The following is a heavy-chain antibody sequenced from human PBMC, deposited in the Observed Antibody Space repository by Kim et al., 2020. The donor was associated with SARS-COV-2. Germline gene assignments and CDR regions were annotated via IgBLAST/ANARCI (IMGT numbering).Heavy chain of an antibody. CDR2: NK. J-gene: IGHJ4*02. CDR3: ARDVTGSIDY. V-gene: IGHV3-30*07. Sequence: NKDKAASVKGRFTISGDNSKNTLYLQLKSLRAEDTAVYYCARDVTGSIDYWGQGTLVTVSS. D-gene: IGHD1-1*01.